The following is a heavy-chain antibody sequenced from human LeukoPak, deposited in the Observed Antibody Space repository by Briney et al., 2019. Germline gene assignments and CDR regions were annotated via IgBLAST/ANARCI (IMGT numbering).Heavy chain of an antibody. CDR1: GFTFTSSA. Sequence: GASVKVACKASGFTFTSSAVQWVRQARGQRLEWVGWIVVGSGNTNYAQKFQERVTITRDMSTSTAYMELSSLRSEDTVVYYCAALNLEWLSTHFDYWGQGTLVTVSS. J-gene: IGHJ4*02. CDR2: IVVGSGNT. CDR3: AALNLEWLSTHFDY. D-gene: IGHD3-3*01. V-gene: IGHV1-58*01.